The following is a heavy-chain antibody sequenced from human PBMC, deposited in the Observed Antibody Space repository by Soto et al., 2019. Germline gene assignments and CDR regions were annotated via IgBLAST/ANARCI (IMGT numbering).Heavy chain of an antibody. CDR3: AREDNSPRPYYYYGMDV. CDR1: GGTFSSYA. V-gene: IGHV1-69*13. Sequence: SVKVSCKASGGTFSSYAISWVRQAPGQGLEWMGGIIPIFGTANYAQKFQGRVTITADESTSTAYMELSSLRSEDTAVYYCAREDNSPRPYYYYGMDVWGQGTTVTVSS. J-gene: IGHJ6*02. D-gene: IGHD2-15*01. CDR2: IIPIFGTA.